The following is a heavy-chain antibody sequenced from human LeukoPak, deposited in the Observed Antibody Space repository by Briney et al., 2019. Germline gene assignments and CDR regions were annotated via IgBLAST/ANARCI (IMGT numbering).Heavy chain of an antibody. D-gene: IGHD2-15*01. CDR3: TRDRYCSGGSCYRAAINWFDP. V-gene: IGHV3-49*03. CDR1: GFTFGDYA. CDR2: IRSKAYGGTT. J-gene: IGHJ5*02. Sequence: GGSLRLSCTASGFTFGDYAMSWFRQAPGKGLEWVGFIRSKAYGGTTEYAASVRGRFTISRDDSKSIAYLQMNSLKTEDTAVYYCTRDRYCSGGSCYRAAINWFDPWGQGTLVTVSS.